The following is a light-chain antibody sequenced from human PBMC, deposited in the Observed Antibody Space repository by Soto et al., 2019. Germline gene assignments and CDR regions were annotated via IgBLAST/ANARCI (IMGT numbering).Light chain of an antibody. CDR2: AAS. V-gene: IGKV1-39*01. Sequence: DIQMTQSPSSLSASVGDRVTITCRASQSISSYLNWYQQKPGKATKLLIYAASSLQSGVPSRFSGSGSGTDFTLTISSVQPEDFVTYYCQQSYSTPGFGGGTKV. CDR1: QSISSY. J-gene: IGKJ4*01. CDR3: QQSYSTPG.